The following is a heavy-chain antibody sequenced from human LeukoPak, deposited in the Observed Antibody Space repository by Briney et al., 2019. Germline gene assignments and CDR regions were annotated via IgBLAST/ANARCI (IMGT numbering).Heavy chain of an antibody. CDR3: ARGRRVGATIPNAFDI. V-gene: IGHV1-8*01. J-gene: IGHJ3*02. CDR2: MNPNSGNT. CDR1: GYTFTSYD. D-gene: IGHD1-26*01. Sequence: ASVKVSCKASGYTFTSYDINWVRQATGQGLEWMGWMNPNSGNTGYAQKFQGRVTMTRNTFISTAYMELSSLRSEDTAVYYCARGRRVGATIPNAFDIWGQGTMVTVSS.